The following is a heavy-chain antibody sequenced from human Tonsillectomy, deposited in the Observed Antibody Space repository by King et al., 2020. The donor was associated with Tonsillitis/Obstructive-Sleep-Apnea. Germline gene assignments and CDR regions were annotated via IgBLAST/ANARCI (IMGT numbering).Heavy chain of an antibody. D-gene: IGHD3-10*01. Sequence: QLVQSGAEVKKPGSSVKVSCKASGGTFSSYAISWVRQAPGQGLEWMGGIIPILGIANYAQKFQGRVTITADKSTSTAYMELSSLRSEDTTVYYYARDRLGSKKEKETNWFDPWGQGTLVTVTS. CDR1: GGTFSSYA. J-gene: IGHJ5*02. V-gene: IGHV1-69*10. CDR2: IIPILGIA. CDR3: ARDRLGSKKEKETNWFDP.